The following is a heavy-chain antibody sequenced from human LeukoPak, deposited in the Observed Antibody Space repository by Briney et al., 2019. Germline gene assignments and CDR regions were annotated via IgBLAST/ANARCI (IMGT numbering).Heavy chain of an antibody. D-gene: IGHD3-10*01. J-gene: IGHJ4*02. CDR2: TYYSGST. CDR3: ARSSVLWFGELGRDYYFDY. CDR1: GGSISSYY. Sequence: SETLSLTCTVSGGSISSYYWSWIRQPPGKGLEWIGYTYYSGSTNYNPSLKSRVTISVDTSKNQFSLKLSSVTAADTAVYYCARSSVLWFGELGRDYYFDYWGQGTLVTVSS. V-gene: IGHV4-59*01.